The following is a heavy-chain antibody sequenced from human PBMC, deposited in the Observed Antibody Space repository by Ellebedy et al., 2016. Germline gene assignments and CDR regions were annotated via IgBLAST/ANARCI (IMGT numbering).Heavy chain of an antibody. D-gene: IGHD4-23*01. CDR2: IYWNDDK. CDR3: AHSLGGGNSVSFDY. Sequence: SGPTLVKPTQTLTLTCTLYGFSLSSSGVGVGWIRQPPGKALEWLALIYWNDDKRYSPSLKSRLTITKDTSKNQVVLTMTNMDPVDTATYYCAHSLGGGNSVSFDYWGQGSLVTVSS. V-gene: IGHV2-5*01. J-gene: IGHJ4*02. CDR1: GFSLSSSGVG.